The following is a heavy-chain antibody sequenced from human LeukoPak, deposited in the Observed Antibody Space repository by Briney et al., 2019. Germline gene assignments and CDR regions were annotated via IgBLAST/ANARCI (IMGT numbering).Heavy chain of an antibody. D-gene: IGHD6-13*01. V-gene: IGHV5-51*01. CDR2: IYPGDSDT. CDR1: GYSFTSYW. CDR3: ARRRTTPYSSSWSFDY. J-gene: IGHJ4*02. Sequence: GESLKISCKGSGYSFTSYWIGWVRQMPGKGLEWMGIIYPGDSDTRYSPSFQGQVTISADKSISTAYLQWSSLKASDTAMYYCARRRTTPYSSSWSFDYWGQGTLVAVSS.